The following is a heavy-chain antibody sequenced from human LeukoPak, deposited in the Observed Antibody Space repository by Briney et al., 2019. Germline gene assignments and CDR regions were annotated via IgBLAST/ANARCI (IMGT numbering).Heavy chain of an antibody. CDR1: GGSISSSSYY. V-gene: IGHV4-31*03. Sequence: PSETLSLTCTVSGGSISSSSYYWGWIRQHPGKGLEWIGYIYYSGSTYYNPSLKSRVTISVDTSKNQFSLKLSSVTAADTAVYYCARVERAGSGSYSEGYYYYYGMDVWGQGTTVTVSS. J-gene: IGHJ6*02. CDR2: IYYSGST. CDR3: ARVERAGSGSYSEGYYYYYGMDV. D-gene: IGHD3-10*01.